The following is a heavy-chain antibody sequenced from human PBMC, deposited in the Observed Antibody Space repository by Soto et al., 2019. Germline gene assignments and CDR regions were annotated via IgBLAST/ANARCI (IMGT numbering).Heavy chain of an antibody. CDR1: GFSLSTSGMC. J-gene: IGHJ6*02. CDR3: ARMKAASYSSSWYFGTPPQGNNYYYGMDV. D-gene: IGHD6-13*01. V-gene: IGHV2-70*01. CDR2: IDWDDDK. Sequence: SGPTLVNPTQTLTLTCTFSGFSLSTSGMCVSWIRQPPGKALEWLALIDWDDDKYYSTSLKTRLTISKDTSKNQVVLTMTNMDPVDTAKYYCARMKAASYSSSWYFGTPPQGNNYYYGMDVWGQGTRVTFSS.